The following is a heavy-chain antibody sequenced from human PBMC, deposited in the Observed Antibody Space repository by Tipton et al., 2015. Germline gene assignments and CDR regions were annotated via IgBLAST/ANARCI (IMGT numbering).Heavy chain of an antibody. CDR3: ASQDIVLMVYGFDY. J-gene: IGHJ4*02. Sequence: TLSLTCAVSAYSISSDYYWGWIRQPPGKGLEWIGSIYYSGSTYYNPSLKSRVTISVDTSKNQFSLRLSSVTAADTAVYYCASQDIVLMVYGFDYWGQGTLVTVSS. V-gene: IGHV4-38-2*01. CDR2: IYYSGST. CDR1: AYSISSDYY. D-gene: IGHD2-8*01.